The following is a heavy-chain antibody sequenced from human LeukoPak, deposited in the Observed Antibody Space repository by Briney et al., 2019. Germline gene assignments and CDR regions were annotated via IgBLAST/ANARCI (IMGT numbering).Heavy chain of an antibody. Sequence: SETLSLTCAVYGGSFSGYYWSWIRQPPGKGLEWIGEINHSGSTNYNPSLKSRVTVSVDTSKNQFSLKLSSVTAADTAVYYCARGIGVFDPWGQGTLVTVSS. CDR3: ARGIGVFDP. D-gene: IGHD3-10*01. CDR1: GGSFSGYY. CDR2: INHSGST. V-gene: IGHV4-34*01. J-gene: IGHJ5*02.